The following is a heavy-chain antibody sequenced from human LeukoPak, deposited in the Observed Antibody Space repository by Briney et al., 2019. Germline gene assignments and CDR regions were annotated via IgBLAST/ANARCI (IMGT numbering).Heavy chain of an antibody. D-gene: IGHD6-13*01. CDR1: GFTFSSYS. CDR3: ATIQLAAAPDY. J-gene: IGHJ4*02. Sequence: GGSLRLSCAASGFTFSSYSMNWVGQAPGKGLEWVSSISSSSSYIYYADSVKGRFTISRDNAKNSLYLQMNSLRAEDTAVYYCATIQLAAAPDYWGQGTLVTVSS. CDR2: ISSSSSYI. V-gene: IGHV3-21*01.